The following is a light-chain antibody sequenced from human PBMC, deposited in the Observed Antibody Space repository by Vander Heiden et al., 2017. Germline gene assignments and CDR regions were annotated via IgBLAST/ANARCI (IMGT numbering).Light chain of an antibody. CDR3: QQYNNLWT. J-gene: IGKJ1*01. CDR2: GAS. V-gene: IGKV3-15*01. CDR1: QSVSSN. Sequence: EIVMTQSPATLSWSPGERATLSCRASQSVSSNLAWYQQKPGQAPRLLIYGASTRATGIPARFSGSGSGTEFTLTISSLQSEDFAVYYCQQYNNLWTFGQGTKVEIK.